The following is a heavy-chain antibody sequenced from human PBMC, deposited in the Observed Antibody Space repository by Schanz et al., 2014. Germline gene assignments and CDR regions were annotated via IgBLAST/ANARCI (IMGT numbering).Heavy chain of an antibody. CDR3: AKHVRSLTGNDY. V-gene: IGHV3-33*06. J-gene: IGHJ4*02. D-gene: IGHD3-9*01. CDR1: GFTFSSYG. Sequence: QVHLVESGGGVVQPGRSLRLSCAASGFTFSSYGMHWVRQAPGRGLEWVALIWYDGSNKYYAESVKGRFTISRDNSKNTLYLQMNSLRVEDTAVYYCAKHVRSLTGNDYWGQGTLVTASS. CDR2: IWYDGSNK.